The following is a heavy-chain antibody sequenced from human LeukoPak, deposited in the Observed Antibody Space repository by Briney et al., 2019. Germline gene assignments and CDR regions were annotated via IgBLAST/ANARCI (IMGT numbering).Heavy chain of an antibody. J-gene: IGHJ4*02. D-gene: IGHD3-3*01. Sequence: ASVKVSCKVSGYTLTELSMHWVRQAPGKGLEWMGGFDPEDGVTIYAQKFQGRVTMTEDTSTDTAYMELSSLRSEDTAVYYCATKALADFWSGYSLGYWGQGTLVTVSS. CDR3: ATKALADFWSGYSLGY. CDR1: GYTLTELS. CDR2: FDPEDGVT. V-gene: IGHV1-24*01.